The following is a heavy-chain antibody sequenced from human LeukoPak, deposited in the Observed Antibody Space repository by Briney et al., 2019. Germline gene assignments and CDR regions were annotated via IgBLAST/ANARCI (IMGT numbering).Heavy chain of an antibody. CDR3: AKDRKDYYYPFDY. CDR2: IKQDGSEK. Sequence: TGGSLRLSCAASGFTFSSYWMSWVRQAPGKGLEWVANIKQDGSEKYYVDSVKGRFTISRDNAKNSLFLQMNSLRAEDTAVYYCAKDRKDYYYPFDYWGQGTLVTVSS. V-gene: IGHV3-7*05. J-gene: IGHJ4*02. CDR1: GFTFSSYW. D-gene: IGHD3-22*01.